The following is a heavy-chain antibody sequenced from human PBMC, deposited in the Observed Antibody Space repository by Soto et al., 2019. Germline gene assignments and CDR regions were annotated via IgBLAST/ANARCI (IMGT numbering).Heavy chain of an antibody. J-gene: IGHJ6*02. V-gene: IGHV1-69*13. CDR2: IIPIFGTA. Sequence: SVKVSCKASGGTFSSYAISWVRQAPGQGLEWMGGIIPIFGTANYAQKFQGRVTITADESTSTAYMELSSLRSEDTAVYYCARGSYYGSGRSYYYYYGMDVWGQGTTVTSP. CDR3: ARGSYYGSGRSYYYYYGMDV. CDR1: GGTFSSYA. D-gene: IGHD3-10*01.